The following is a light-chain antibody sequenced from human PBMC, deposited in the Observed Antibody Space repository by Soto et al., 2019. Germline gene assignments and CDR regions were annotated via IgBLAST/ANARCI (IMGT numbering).Light chain of an antibody. J-gene: IGLJ1*01. V-gene: IGLV7-46*01. CDR2: DTS. Sequence: QAVVTQEPSVTVSPGGTVTLTCGSNTGAVTSGHWPYWFQQKPGQAPRTLIYDTSTKPSWTPARFSGSLLGGKAALTLSGAQPEDEADYYCSSYAGSNNFVFGTGTKVTVL. CDR1: TGAVTSGHW. CDR3: SSYAGSNNFV.